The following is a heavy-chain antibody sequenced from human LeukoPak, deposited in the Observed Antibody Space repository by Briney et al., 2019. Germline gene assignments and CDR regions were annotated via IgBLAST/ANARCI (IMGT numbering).Heavy chain of an antibody. CDR2: IISIGSTI. V-gene: IGHV3-48*03. D-gene: IGHD1-1*01. J-gene: IGHJ6*03. CDR1: GVTFSSYE. Sequence: GGSLRLSCAASGVTFSSYEMNCGRQAPGKGLEWVSYIISIGSTIYYADSVKGRVTISRDNDKNSLYLQMNRLRAEETAVYYCAKDHAGTTILRDQYYSYMDVWGKGPTVTISS. CDR3: AKDHAGTTILRDQYYSYMDV.